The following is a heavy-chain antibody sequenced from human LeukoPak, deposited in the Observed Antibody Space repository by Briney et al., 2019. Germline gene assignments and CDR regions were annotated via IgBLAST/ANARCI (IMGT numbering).Heavy chain of an antibody. CDR3: ARLQPHGSSGY. Sequence: SETLSLTCTVSGGSLTSYYWNWIRQFPGKGLEWIGYSFYHGTTKYNPSLNSRVTISVDRSKNQFSLKLDSVTAADTAVYYCARLQPHGSSGYWGQGALVIVSS. CDR1: GGSLTSYY. CDR2: SFYHGTT. J-gene: IGHJ4*02. D-gene: IGHD3-10*01. V-gene: IGHV4-59*08.